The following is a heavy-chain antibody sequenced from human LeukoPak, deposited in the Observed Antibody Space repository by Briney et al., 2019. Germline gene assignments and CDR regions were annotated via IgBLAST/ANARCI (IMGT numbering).Heavy chain of an antibody. J-gene: IGHJ1*01. V-gene: IGHV4-59*08. D-gene: IGHD6-13*01. Sequence: SETLSLTCTVSGGSISSYYWSWIRQPPGKGLEWIGYIYYSGSTNYNPSLKSRVTISVDTSQNQFSLRLTSVTAADTAVYYCARRVAAAGYFQHWGQGTLVTVSS. CDR3: ARRVAAAGYFQH. CDR2: IYYSGST. CDR1: GGSISSYY.